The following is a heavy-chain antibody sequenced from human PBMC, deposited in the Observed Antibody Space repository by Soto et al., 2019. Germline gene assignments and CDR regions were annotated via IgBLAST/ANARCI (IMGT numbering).Heavy chain of an antibody. V-gene: IGHV3-23*01. Sequence: HPGGSLRLSCAVSGFTFSSYAMSWVRQAPGKGLEWVSAISGSGGSTYYTDSVKGRLIISRDNSKNTLYLQINSLRAEDTAVYYCAKAVGAATFGYHYYGMDVWGQGTTVTVSS. J-gene: IGHJ6*02. CDR3: AKAVGAATFGYHYYGMDV. CDR1: GFTFSSYA. D-gene: IGHD1-26*01. CDR2: ISGSGGST.